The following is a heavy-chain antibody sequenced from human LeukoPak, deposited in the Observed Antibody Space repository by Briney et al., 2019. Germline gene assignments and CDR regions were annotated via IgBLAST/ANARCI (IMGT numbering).Heavy chain of an antibody. Sequence: KPSETLSLTCTVSGGSISSSSYYWGWIRQPPGKGLEWIGSIYYSGSTYYNPSLKSRVTISVDTSKNQFSLKLSSVTAADTAVYYCARLGGERRYRRSSYAFDIWGQGTMVTVSS. D-gene: IGHD1-26*01. CDR2: IYYSGST. CDR1: GGSISSSSYY. CDR3: ARLGGERRYRRSSYAFDI. J-gene: IGHJ3*02. V-gene: IGHV4-39*07.